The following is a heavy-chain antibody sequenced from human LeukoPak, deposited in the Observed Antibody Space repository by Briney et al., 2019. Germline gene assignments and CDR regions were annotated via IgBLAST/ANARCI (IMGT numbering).Heavy chain of an antibody. CDR1: GFTFSSYS. CDR3: ARLFGSPVDAFDI. V-gene: IGHV3-21*01. J-gene: IGHJ3*02. CDR2: ISSSSSYI. D-gene: IGHD1-26*01. Sequence: GGSLRLSCAASGFTFSSYSMNWVRQAPGKGLEWVSSISSSSSYIYYADSVKGRFTISRDNAKNSLYLQMNSLRAEDTAVYYCARLFGSPVDAFDISGQGTMVTVSS.